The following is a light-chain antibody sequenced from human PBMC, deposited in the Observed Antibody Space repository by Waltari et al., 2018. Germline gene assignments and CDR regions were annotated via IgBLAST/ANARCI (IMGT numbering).Light chain of an antibody. V-gene: IGLV2-11*01. CDR3: CSYAGSYTV. CDR1: SSDIGNYNF. CDR2: DVN. J-gene: IGLJ2*01. Sequence: QAALTQPRSMSGSPGQSVTISCTGTSSDIGNYNFVSWFQQHPGTAPKLMISDVNKRPSGVSDRFSGSKSANTASLTISGLQAEDEADYYCCSYAGSYTVFGGGTRLTVL.